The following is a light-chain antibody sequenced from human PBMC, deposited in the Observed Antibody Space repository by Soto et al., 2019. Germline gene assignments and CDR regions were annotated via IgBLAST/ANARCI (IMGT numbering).Light chain of an antibody. Sequence: EIVLTQSPGTLSLSPGERATLSCRASQSVSSSYLAWYQQKPGQAPRLLIYGASSRATGIPDRFSGSGSGTDFTLTISRLEPEDFVVYYCQQYNNWWTFGQGTKVEIK. CDR2: GAS. CDR1: QSVSSSY. J-gene: IGKJ1*01. V-gene: IGKV3-20*01. CDR3: QQYNNWWT.